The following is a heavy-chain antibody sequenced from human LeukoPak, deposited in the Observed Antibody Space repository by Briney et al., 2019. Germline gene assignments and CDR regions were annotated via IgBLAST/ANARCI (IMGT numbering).Heavy chain of an antibody. CDR2: ISGSGDTT. CDR3: ATDSNPFDI. D-gene: IGHD6-13*01. Sequence: GGSLRLSCAASGLTFNTYPMTWVRQAPGKGLEWVSRISGSGDTTYYTDSVKGRFTISRDNSKNTLFLQLNSLRAEDTAIYFCATDSNPFDIWGQGTLVTVSS. J-gene: IGHJ4*02. CDR1: GLTFNTYP. V-gene: IGHV3-23*01.